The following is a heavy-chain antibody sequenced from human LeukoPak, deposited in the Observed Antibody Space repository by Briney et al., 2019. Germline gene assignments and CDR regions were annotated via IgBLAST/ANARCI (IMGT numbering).Heavy chain of an antibody. CDR1: GGSFSGYY. Sequence: SSETLSLTCAVYGGSFSGYYWSWIRQPPGKGLEWIGYTYHSGSTYYNPSLKSRVTISVDRSKNQFSLKLNSVTAADTAVYYCARHYGPWGQGTLVTVSS. CDR3: ARHYGP. J-gene: IGHJ5*02. CDR2: TYHSGST. D-gene: IGHD3-16*01. V-gene: IGHV4-34*01.